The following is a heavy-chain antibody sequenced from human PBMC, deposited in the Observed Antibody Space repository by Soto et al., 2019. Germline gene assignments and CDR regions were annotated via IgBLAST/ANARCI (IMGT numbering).Heavy chain of an antibody. CDR3: VRQGPPYRGSGYYYEMDV. CDR2: ISSSSSYI. V-gene: IGHV3-21*04. D-gene: IGHD2-2*01. CDR1: GFPRSDFS. Sequence: GGSTIVPYAASGFPRSDFSRNWVRPAPGKGLEWVSSISSSSSYIYYADSVKGRFTISADRSTSTAYVQWDSLRASDSAMYYCVRQGPPYRGSGYYYEMDVWGPGTTVNVSS. J-gene: IGHJ6*02.